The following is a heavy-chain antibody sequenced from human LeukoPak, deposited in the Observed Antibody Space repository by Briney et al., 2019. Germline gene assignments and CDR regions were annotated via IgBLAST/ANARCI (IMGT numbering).Heavy chain of an antibody. D-gene: IGHD1-26*01. V-gene: IGHV4-34*01. CDR3: ARVGGSLYNRHGFDY. CDR1: GGSFSGYY. J-gene: IGHJ4*02. CDR2: INHSGST. Sequence: PSETLSLTCAVYGGSFSGYYWSWIRQPPGKGLEWIGEINHSGSTNYNPSLKSRVTISVDTSKNQFSLKLSSVTAADTAVYYCARVGGSLYNRHGFDYWGQGTLVTVSS.